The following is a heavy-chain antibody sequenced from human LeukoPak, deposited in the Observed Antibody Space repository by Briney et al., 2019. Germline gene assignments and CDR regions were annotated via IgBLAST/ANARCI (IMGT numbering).Heavy chain of an antibody. Sequence: SETLSLTCIVSGGSISSGGHYWGWIRQPPGKGLEWIGSIYYSGSTYYNPSLNSRVTMFIDMFKNHFSLKMSSVTATDTAVYYCARLVCGGGSCPAEFDYWGQGTLVTVSS. V-gene: IGHV4-39*02. CDR1: GGSISSGGHY. D-gene: IGHD2-15*01. CDR3: ARLVCGGGSCPAEFDY. J-gene: IGHJ4*02. CDR2: IYYSGST.